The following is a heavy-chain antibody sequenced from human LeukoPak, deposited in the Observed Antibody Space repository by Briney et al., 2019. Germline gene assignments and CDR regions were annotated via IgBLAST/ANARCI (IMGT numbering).Heavy chain of an antibody. CDR3: ARDSSGWYHWFDP. V-gene: IGHV1-8*01. CDR2: MNPISGDT. Sequence: GASVKVSCKASGYTFTSYDVNWVRQATGQGLEWMGWMNPISGDTGYALKFQGRVTMSRNTSISTAYMELGSLRSEDTAVYYCARDSSGWYHWFDPWGQGTLVTVSS. J-gene: IGHJ5*02. D-gene: IGHD6-19*01. CDR1: GYTFTSYD.